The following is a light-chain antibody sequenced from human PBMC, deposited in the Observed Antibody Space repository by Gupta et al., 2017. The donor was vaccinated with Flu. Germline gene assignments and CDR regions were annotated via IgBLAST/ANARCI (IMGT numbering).Light chain of an antibody. CDR3: VTWDTSLSALV. V-gene: IGLV1-51*02. J-gene: IGLJ2*01. Sequence: SSSNIGNKYVSWYQQLPGTAPKLLIYEDEKRPSGIPERVSGSKSGTSATLDITGLQTGDEADYYCVTWDTSLSALVFGGGTKLTVL. CDR1: SSNIGNKY. CDR2: EDE.